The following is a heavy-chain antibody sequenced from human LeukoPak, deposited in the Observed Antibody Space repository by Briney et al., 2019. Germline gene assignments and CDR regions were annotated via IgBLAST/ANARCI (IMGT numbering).Heavy chain of an antibody. Sequence: SETLSLTCTVSGGSISSYYWIWIRQPAGKGLEWIGRIYTSGSTNYNPSLKSRVTMSVDTSKNQFSLKLSSVTAADTAVYYCARTYDFWSGRWFDPWGQGTLVTVSS. J-gene: IGHJ5*02. CDR3: ARTYDFWSGRWFDP. D-gene: IGHD3-3*01. CDR1: GGSISSYY. V-gene: IGHV4-4*07. CDR2: IYTSGST.